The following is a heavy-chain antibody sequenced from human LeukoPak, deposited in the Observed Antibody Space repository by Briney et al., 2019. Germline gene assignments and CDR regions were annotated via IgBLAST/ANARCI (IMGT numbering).Heavy chain of an antibody. V-gene: IGHV3-33*06. Sequence: PGWSLRRSCAASGFKFSSYGMHWVRQAPGKGLEWVAVIWYDGSNKYYADSVKGRFTISRDNSKNTLYLQMNSLRAEDTAVYYCAKGEDYDILTGYYPFDYWGQGTLVTVSS. D-gene: IGHD3-9*01. CDR3: AKGEDYDILTGYYPFDY. CDR2: IWYDGSNK. J-gene: IGHJ4*02. CDR1: GFKFSSYG.